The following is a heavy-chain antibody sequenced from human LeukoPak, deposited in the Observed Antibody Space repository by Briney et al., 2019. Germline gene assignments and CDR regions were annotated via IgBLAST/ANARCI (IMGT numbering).Heavy chain of an antibody. CDR3: ARALLMTQYSSSWYFDY. Sequence: SVNLSREVSLGTFSRYAISGVREAPGQGLECMGRIILIFGTAKSAQTLQSRVPITKDESTSTAYMELSSLRSEDTAVYYCARALLMTQYSSSWYFDYWGQGTLVTVSS. CDR1: LGTFSRYA. CDR2: IILIFGTA. D-gene: IGHD6-13*01. J-gene: IGHJ4*02. V-gene: IGHV1-69*05.